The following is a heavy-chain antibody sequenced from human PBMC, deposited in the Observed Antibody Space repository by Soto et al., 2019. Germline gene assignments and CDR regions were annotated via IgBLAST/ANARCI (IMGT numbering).Heavy chain of an antibody. V-gene: IGHV3-64D*06. Sequence: LRLSCSASGFTFSSYAMHWVRQAPGKGLEYVSAISSNGGSTYYADSVKGRFTISRDNSKNTLYLQVSSLRAEDTAVYYCVKRLGYCSGGSCYKGIFDYRGQGTLVTVSS. J-gene: IGHJ4*02. CDR2: ISSNGGST. CDR1: GFTFSSYA. CDR3: VKRLGYCSGGSCYKGIFDY. D-gene: IGHD2-15*01.